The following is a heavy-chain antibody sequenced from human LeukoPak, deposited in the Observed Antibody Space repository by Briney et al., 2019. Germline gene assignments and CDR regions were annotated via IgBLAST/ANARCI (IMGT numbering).Heavy chain of an antibody. V-gene: IGHV4-39*01. CDR1: GGSISGYY. CDR3: ARHSSSEDYYDVSYHFDF. Sequence: SETLSLTCTVSGGSISGYYWSWIRQPPGKGLEGIGSIYYSESTYYNPSLKSRVTISVDTSKNQFSLKLSSVTAADTAVYYCARHSSSEDYYDVSYHFDFWGQGTLVTVSS. D-gene: IGHD3-22*01. CDR2: IYYSEST. J-gene: IGHJ4*02.